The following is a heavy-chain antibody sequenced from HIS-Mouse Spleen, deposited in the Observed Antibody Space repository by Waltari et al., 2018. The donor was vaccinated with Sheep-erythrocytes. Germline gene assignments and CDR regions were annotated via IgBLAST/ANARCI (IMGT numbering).Heavy chain of an antibody. Sequence: QVQLVESGGGVVQPGRSLRLSCAASGFTFSSYAMHWVRQAPGKGLEWGAVISYDGSNKYYADSVKGRFTISRDNSKNTLYLQMNSLRAEDTAVYYCASSGVGYWGQGTLVTVSS. D-gene: IGHD3-3*01. CDR2: ISYDGSNK. CDR1: GFTFSSYA. V-gene: IGHV3-30*04. J-gene: IGHJ4*02. CDR3: ASSGVGY.